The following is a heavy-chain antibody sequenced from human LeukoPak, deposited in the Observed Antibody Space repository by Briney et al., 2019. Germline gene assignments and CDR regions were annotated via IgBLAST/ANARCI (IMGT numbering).Heavy chain of an antibody. D-gene: IGHD3-22*01. V-gene: IGHV3-7*01. J-gene: IGHJ4*02. CDR2: IKQDGSEK. CDR3: ARAPMIVVVTHFDY. CDR1: GFTFSSYW. Sequence: GGSLRLSCAASGFTFSSYWMSWVRQAPGKGLEWVANIKQDGSEKYYVDSVKGRFTISRDNAKNSLYLQMNSLRAEDTAVYYCARAPMIVVVTHFDYWGQGTLVTVSS.